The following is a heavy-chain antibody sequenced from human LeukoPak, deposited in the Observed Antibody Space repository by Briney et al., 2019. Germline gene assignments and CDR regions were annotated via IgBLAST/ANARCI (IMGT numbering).Heavy chain of an antibody. CDR2: IYNDGSKT. CDR3: ARTLRDGYNIKYNWFDP. D-gene: IGHD5-24*01. J-gene: IGHJ5*02. Sequence: PGGSLRLSCAASGFTFSNYGMHWVRQAPGKGLEWVAVIYNDGSKTYYADSVKGRFTVARGNSRKMVYLQMNTLRAEDTAVYYCARTLRDGYNIKYNWFDPWGQGTLVTVS. V-gene: IGHV3-33*01. CDR1: GFTFSNYG.